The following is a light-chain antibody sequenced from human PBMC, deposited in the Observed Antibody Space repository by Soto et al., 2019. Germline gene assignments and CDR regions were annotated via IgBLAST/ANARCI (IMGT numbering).Light chain of an antibody. CDR1: NSNIGTYT. Sequence: QSVLTQPPSASGTPGQRVIISCSGSNSNIGTYTVNWYQQLPGTAPKLLIYTDYQRPSGVPDRFSGSRSGTSASLAISGLQSEDAADYYCASWDDSLSGGVFGGGTKVTVL. V-gene: IGLV1-44*01. CDR3: ASWDDSLSGGV. CDR2: TDY. J-gene: IGLJ3*02.